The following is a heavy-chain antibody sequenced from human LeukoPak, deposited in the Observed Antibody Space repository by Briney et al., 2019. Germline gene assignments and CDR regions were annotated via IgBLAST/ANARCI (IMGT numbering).Heavy chain of an antibody. V-gene: IGHV4-34*01. J-gene: IGHJ4*02. D-gene: IGHD3-10*01. CDR3: ARGRRLLWSSYFDY. CDR2: INHSGST. Sequence: SETLSFTCAVYGGSFSGYYWSWIRQPPGKGLEWIGEINHSGSTNYNPSLKSRVTISVDTSKNQFSLKLSSVTAADTAVYYCARGRRLLWSSYFDYWGQGTLVTVSS. CDR1: GGSFSGYY.